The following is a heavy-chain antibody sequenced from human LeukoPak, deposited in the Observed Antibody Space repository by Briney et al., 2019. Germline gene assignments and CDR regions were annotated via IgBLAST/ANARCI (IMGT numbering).Heavy chain of an antibody. CDR2: IYYSGST. V-gene: IGHV4-31*11. J-gene: IGHJ4*02. CDR3: ARGFGLFDY. D-gene: IGHD3-16*01. CDR1: GGSFSGYY. Sequence: SETLSLTCAVYGGSFSGYYWSWIRQHPGKGLEWIGYIYYSGSTYYNPSLKSRVTISVDTSKNQFSLKLSSVTAADTAVYYCARGFGLFDYWGQGTLVTVSS.